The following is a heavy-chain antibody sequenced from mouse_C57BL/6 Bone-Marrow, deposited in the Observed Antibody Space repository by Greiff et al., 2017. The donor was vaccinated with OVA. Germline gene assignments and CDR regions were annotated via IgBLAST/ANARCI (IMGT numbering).Heavy chain of an antibody. CDR1: GYTFTSYW. CDR3: AGWGGDRDIDV. D-gene: IGHD3-3*01. V-gene: IGHV1-64*01. CDR2: IHPNSGST. J-gene: IGHJ1*03. Sequence: VQLQQPGAELVKPGASVKLSCKASGYTFTSYWMHWVKQRPGQGLEWIGMIHPNSGSTNYNEKFKSKATLTVDKSSSTAYMQLSRLTSEDSAVYYCAGWGGDRDIDVWGTGTTVTVSS.